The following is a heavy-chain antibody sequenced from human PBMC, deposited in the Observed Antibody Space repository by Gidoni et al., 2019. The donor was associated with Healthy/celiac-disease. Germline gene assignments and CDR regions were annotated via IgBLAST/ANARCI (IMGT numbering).Heavy chain of an antibody. CDR1: GGSISSYY. D-gene: IGHD2-2*01. J-gene: IGHJ5*02. CDR3: ARGVVVVPAAIIWFDP. Sequence: QVQLQESGPGLVKPSETLSLTCTVSGGSISSYYWSWIRQPAGKGLEWIGRIYTSGSTNYNPSLKSRVTMSVDTSKNQFSLKLSSVTAADTAVYYCARGVVVVPAAIIWFDPWGQGTLVTVSS. V-gene: IGHV4-4*07. CDR2: IYTSGST.